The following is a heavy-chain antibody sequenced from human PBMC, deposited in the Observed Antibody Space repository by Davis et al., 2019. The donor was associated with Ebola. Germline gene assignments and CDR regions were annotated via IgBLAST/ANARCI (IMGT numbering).Heavy chain of an antibody. V-gene: IGHV1-46*01. J-gene: IGHJ4*02. CDR3: ARVRVTTERWLQSLGY. D-gene: IGHD5-24*01. Sequence: AASVKVSCKASGYTFTSYYMHWVRQAPGQGLEWMGIINPSGGSTSYAQKFQGRVTMTRDTSTSTVYMELSSLRSEDTAVYYCARVRVTTERWLQSLGYWGQGTLVTVSS. CDR2: INPSGGST. CDR1: GYTFTSYY.